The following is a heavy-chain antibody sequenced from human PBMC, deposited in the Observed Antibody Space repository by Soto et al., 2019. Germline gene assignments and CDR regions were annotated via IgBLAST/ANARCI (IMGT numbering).Heavy chain of an antibody. CDR3: AKGPMITFGGVIVSDD. V-gene: IGHV3-23*01. D-gene: IGHD3-16*02. CDR2: ISGSGGST. J-gene: IGHJ4*02. CDR1: GFTFSSYA. Sequence: GGSLRLSCAASGFTFSSYAMSWVRQAPGKGLEWVSAISGSGGSTYYADSVKGRFTISGDNSKNTLYLQMNSLRAEDTAVYYCAKGPMITFGGVIVSDDWGKGTLVTVSS.